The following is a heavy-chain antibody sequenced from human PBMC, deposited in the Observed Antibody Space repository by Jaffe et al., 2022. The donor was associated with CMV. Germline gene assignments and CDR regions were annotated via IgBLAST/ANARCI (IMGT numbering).Heavy chain of an antibody. Sequence: EVHLVESGGGLVQPGGSLTLSCAASGFTFSTYEMNWVRQAPGKGLEWVSYITPRGDTVYYADSVRGRFTISRDNAKNSLYLQMNSLRVEDTAVYFCAGVLTGYHPIDFWGQGTLVTVSS. CDR2: ITPRGDTV. V-gene: IGHV3-48*03. CDR1: GFTFSTYE. J-gene: IGHJ4*02. CDR3: AGVLTGYHPIDF. D-gene: IGHD3-9*01.